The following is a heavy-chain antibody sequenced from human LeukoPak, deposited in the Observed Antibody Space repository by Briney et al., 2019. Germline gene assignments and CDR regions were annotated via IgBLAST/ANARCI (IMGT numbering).Heavy chain of an antibody. J-gene: IGHJ5*02. Sequence: ASVKVSCKASGYTFTGYYMHWVRQAPGQGPEWMGWINPNSGGTNYAQKFQGRVTMTRDTSISTAYMELSRLRSDDTAVYYCAREVGRSSSRYVFGWFDPWGQGTLVTVSS. CDR1: GYTFTGYY. CDR2: INPNSGGT. V-gene: IGHV1-2*02. CDR3: AREVGRSSSRYVFGWFDP. D-gene: IGHD6-13*01.